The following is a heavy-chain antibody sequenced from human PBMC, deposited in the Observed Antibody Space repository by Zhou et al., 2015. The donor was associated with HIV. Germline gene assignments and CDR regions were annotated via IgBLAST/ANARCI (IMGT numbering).Heavy chain of an antibody. CDR3: ARAIAVAGTFYGMDV. Sequence: QVQLVQSGAEVKKPGASVKVSCKASAYTFTSYGISWVRQAPGQGLEWMGWINSYNGNTKYAQKVQGRVTMTTDTSTNTAYMELRSLRSDDTAVYYCARAIAVAGTFYGMDVWGQGTTVTVSS. V-gene: IGHV1-18*01. CDR1: AYTFTSYG. J-gene: IGHJ6*02. CDR2: INSYNGNT. D-gene: IGHD6-19*01.